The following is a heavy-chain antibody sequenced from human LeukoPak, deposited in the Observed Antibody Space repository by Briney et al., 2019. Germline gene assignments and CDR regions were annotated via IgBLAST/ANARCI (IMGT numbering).Heavy chain of an antibody. CDR1: GFTFSRNG. J-gene: IGHJ4*02. D-gene: IGHD1-26*01. CDR3: AKDLRVFSDGTYFDD. Sequence: PGGSLRLSCAASGFTFSRNGMHWVRQAPGKGLEWVAFIRYDGSNKYYSDSVKGRFTISRDNSENTLFLQMSSLRAEDTAVYYCAKDLRVFSDGTYFDDWGQGTLVTVSS. V-gene: IGHV3-30*02. CDR2: IRYDGSNK.